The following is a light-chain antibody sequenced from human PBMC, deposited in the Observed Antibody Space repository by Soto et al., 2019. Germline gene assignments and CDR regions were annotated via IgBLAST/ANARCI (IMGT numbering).Light chain of an antibody. CDR3: QHYSNWPPWT. J-gene: IGKJ1*01. Sequence: EIVLTQSPATLSLSPGERASLSCRASQSVSDYLAWYQQKPGQAPRLLIYDASNRATGIPARFSGSGSGTDFTLTISSLEPEDFAVYYCQHYSNWPPWTFGRGTKVEIK. CDR1: QSVSDY. CDR2: DAS. V-gene: IGKV3-11*01.